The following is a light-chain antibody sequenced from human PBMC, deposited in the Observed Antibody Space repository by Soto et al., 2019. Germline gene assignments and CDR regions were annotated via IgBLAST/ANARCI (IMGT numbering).Light chain of an antibody. CDR1: QTIKTY. J-gene: IGKJ5*01. Sequence: EIVLTQSPATLSLSPGERATLSCRASQTIKTYLAWYQQKPGQAPRLLISDASNRATGVPARFSGSGSGTDFTLTINSLEPEDFAVYFCQQRNDCPRSTFGQGTRLEIK. CDR2: DAS. V-gene: IGKV3-11*01. CDR3: QQRNDCPRST.